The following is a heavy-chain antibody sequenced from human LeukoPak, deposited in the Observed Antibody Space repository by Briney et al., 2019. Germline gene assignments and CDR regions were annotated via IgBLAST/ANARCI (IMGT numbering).Heavy chain of an antibody. V-gene: IGHV4-38-2*02. CDR2: VYHNGEN. D-gene: IGHD1-26*01. CDR3: VTPRSWELSDMAV. Sequence: SETLSLTCTVSGYSSTTNYYWAWIRPSPGTGLEWIGSVYHNGENYYNPSLKSRVIVSVDTSKNEFSLRLTSVTAADTAVYYCVTPRSWELSDMAVWGKGTTVIVSS. J-gene: IGHJ6*03. CDR1: GYSSTTNYY.